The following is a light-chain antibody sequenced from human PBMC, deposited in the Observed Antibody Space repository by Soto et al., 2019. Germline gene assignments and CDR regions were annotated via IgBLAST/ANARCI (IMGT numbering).Light chain of an antibody. CDR1: QSVSSSY. CDR2: GAS. Sequence: EIVLTQSPGTLSLSPGERATLSCRASQSVSSSYLAWYQQKPGQAPRLLIYGASSRATGIPDRFSGSGSGTDFTLTISRLEPEDFAVYDCQQYGSSSYTFGQGTKREIK. J-gene: IGKJ2*01. CDR3: QQYGSSSYT. V-gene: IGKV3-20*01.